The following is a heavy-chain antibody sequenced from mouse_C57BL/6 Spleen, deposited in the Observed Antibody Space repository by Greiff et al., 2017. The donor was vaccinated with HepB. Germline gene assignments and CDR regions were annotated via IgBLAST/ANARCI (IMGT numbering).Heavy chain of an antibody. Sequence: EVKLMESGGGLVKPGGSLKLSCAASGFTFSDYGMHWVRQAPEKGLEWVAYISSGSSTIYYADTVKGRFTISRDNAKNTLFLQMTSLRSEDTAMYYCARGRALDSSGYGYAMDYWGQGTSVTVSS. CDR3: ARGRALDSSGYGYAMDY. V-gene: IGHV5-17*01. J-gene: IGHJ4*01. CDR1: GFTFSDYG. D-gene: IGHD3-2*02. CDR2: ISSGSSTI.